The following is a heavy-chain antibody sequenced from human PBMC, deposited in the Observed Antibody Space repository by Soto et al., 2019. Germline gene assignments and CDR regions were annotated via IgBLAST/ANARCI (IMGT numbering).Heavy chain of an antibody. D-gene: IGHD6-19*01. Sequence: GGSLRLSCAASGLTVSSNYMSWVRQAPGKGLEWVSVIYSGGSTYYADSVKGRFTISRDNSKNTLYLQMNSLRADDTAVYYCARVVAVAGYYFDYWGQGTLVTVSS. CDR1: GLTVSSNY. V-gene: IGHV3-66*01. CDR2: IYSGGST. CDR3: ARVVAVAGYYFDY. J-gene: IGHJ4*02.